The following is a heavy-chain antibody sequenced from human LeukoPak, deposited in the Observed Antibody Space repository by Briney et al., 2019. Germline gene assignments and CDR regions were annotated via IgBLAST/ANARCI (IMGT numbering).Heavy chain of an antibody. Sequence: PGGSLRLSCAASGFTFSDYWMSWVRQAPGKGLEWVANIKQDGSAKYYVDSVKGRFTISRDNAKNSVYLQMNSLRAEDTAVYYCARTSGGDYWGQGTLVTVSS. CDR2: IKQDGSAK. V-gene: IGHV3-7*01. D-gene: IGHD2-15*01. CDR1: GFTFSDYW. J-gene: IGHJ4*02. CDR3: ARTSGGDY.